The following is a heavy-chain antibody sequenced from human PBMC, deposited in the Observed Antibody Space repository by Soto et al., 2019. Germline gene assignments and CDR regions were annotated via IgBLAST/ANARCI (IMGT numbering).Heavy chain of an antibody. V-gene: IGHV3-23*01. D-gene: IGHD6-19*01. CDR2: ISGSGGST. CDR1: GFTFSSYA. Sequence: PGGSLRLSCAASGFTFSSYAVSWVRQAPGKXLEWVSAISGSGGSTYYADSVKGRFTISRDNSKNTLYLQMNSLRAEDTAVYYCAKETVAGTLGYYYYGMDVWGQGTTVTVSS. CDR3: AKETVAGTLGYYYYGMDV. J-gene: IGHJ6*02.